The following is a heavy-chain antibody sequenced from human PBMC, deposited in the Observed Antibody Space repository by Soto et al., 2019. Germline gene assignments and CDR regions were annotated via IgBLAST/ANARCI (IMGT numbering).Heavy chain of an antibody. CDR3: AKSWPPYGDYGLGRYYYYGMDV. V-gene: IGHV3-30*18. CDR1: GFTFSSYG. J-gene: IGHJ6*02. CDR2: ISYDGSNK. Sequence: GGSLRLSCAASGFTFSSYGMHWVRQAPGKGLEWVAVISYDGSNKYYADSVKGRFTISRDNSKNTLYLQMNSLRAEDTAVYYCAKSWPPYGDYGLGRYYYYGMDVWGQGTTVTVSS. D-gene: IGHD4-17*01.